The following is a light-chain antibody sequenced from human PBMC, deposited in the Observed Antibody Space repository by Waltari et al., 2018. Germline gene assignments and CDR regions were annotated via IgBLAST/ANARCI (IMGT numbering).Light chain of an antibody. V-gene: IGLV2-23*02. CDR2: EVS. CDR3: CSYAGSGSSVV. Sequence: QSALTQPASVSGSPGQSITISCTGTSSDVGNYNLVSWYQQHPGKAPKLIIYEVSQRPSGVSNRFSGSKSGPTASLTISGLQAEDEADFYCCSYAGSGSSVVFGGGTKLTVL. CDR1: SSDVGNYNL. J-gene: IGLJ2*01.